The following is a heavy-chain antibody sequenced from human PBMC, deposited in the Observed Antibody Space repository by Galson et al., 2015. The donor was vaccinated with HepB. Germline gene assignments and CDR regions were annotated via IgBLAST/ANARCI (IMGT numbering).Heavy chain of an antibody. Sequence: CAASGFTLSNYWMSWVRQAPGKGLEWVANIKQDGSEIYYVDSVKGRFTISRDNAKNSVYLQMNSLRAEDTAVYYCARPRIAAKYYFDYWGQGTLVTVSS. J-gene: IGHJ4*02. CDR3: ARPRIAAKYYFDY. V-gene: IGHV3-7*01. CDR2: IKQDGSEI. CDR1: GFTLSNYW. D-gene: IGHD6-6*01.